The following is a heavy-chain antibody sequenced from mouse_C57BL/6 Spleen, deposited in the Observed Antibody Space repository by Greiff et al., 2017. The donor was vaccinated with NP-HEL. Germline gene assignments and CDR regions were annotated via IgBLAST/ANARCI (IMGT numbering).Heavy chain of an antibody. V-gene: IGHV1-42*01. CDR1: GYSFTGYY. CDR3: AKIFTTVVENYFDY. Sequence: VQLQQSGPELVKPGASVKISCKASGYSFTGYYMNWVKQSPEKSLEWIGEINPSTGGTTYNQKFKAKATLTVDKSSSTAYMQLKSLTSEDSAVYYCAKIFTTVVENYFDYWGQGTTLTVSS. D-gene: IGHD1-1*01. J-gene: IGHJ2*01. CDR2: INPSTGGT.